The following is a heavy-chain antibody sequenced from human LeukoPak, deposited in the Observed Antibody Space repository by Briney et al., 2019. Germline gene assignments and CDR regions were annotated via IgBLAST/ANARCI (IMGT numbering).Heavy chain of an antibody. CDR3: AREDILTGCVIDY. CDR1: GGSFSGYY. D-gene: IGHD3-9*01. Sequence: PSETLSLTCAVYGGSFSGYYWSWIRQPAGKGLEWIGRIYTSGSTNYNPSLKSRVTISVDTSKNQFSLKLSSVTAADTAVYYCAREDILTGCVIDYWGQGTLVTVSS. V-gene: IGHV4-59*10. J-gene: IGHJ4*02. CDR2: IYTSGST.